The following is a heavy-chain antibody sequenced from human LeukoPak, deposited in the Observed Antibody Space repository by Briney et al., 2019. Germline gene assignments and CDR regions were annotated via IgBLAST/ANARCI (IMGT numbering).Heavy chain of an antibody. CDR3: ARASAGAAAEYYYYMDV. J-gene: IGHJ6*03. CDR1: GFTFRNYA. V-gene: IGHV3-21*01. CDR2: ISSSSTYI. D-gene: IGHD6-13*01. Sequence: GGSLRLSCAASGFTFRNYAMNWVRQAPGKGLEWVSFISSSSTYIYYADSVKGRFTISRDNAKNSLYLQMNSLRVEDTAVYYCARASAGAAAEYYYYMDVWGKGTTVTISS.